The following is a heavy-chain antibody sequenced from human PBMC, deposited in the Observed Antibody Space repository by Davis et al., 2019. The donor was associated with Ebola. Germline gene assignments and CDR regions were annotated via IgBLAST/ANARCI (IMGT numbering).Heavy chain of an antibody. CDR1: GYTFTGYY. D-gene: IGHD6-13*01. CDR3: ARDSQQLEELDY. CDR2: INPNSGGT. Sequence: ASVTVSCMASGYTFTGYYMHWVRQAPGQGLEWMGRINPNSGGTNYAQKFQGRVTMTRDTSISTAYMELSRLRSDDTAVYYCARDSQQLEELDYWGQGTLVTVSS. V-gene: IGHV1-2*06. J-gene: IGHJ4*02.